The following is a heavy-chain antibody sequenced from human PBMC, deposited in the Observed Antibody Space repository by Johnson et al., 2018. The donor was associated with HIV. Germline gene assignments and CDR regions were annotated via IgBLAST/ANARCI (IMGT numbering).Heavy chain of an antibody. CDR3: TTGSCIDGVCYAFDV. D-gene: IGHD2-8*01. V-gene: IGHV3-15*01. Sequence: VQLVESGGGFVKPEGSLRLSCAASGFTFKNAWMHWVRQAPGKGLEWIVRITSKYHDETTDYAAPVKGRFAISRDDSKNTVYLQMNSLKAEDTAVYYCTTGSCIDGVCYAFDVWGQGTMVTVSS. CDR2: ITSKYHDETT. J-gene: IGHJ3*01. CDR1: GFTFKNAW.